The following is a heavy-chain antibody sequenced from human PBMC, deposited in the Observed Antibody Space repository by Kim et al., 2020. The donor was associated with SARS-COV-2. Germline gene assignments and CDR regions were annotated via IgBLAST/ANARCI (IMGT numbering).Heavy chain of an antibody. Sequence: GGSLRLSCAASGFTFSSYGMHWVRQAPGKGLEWVAVIWYDGSNKYYADSVKGRFTISRDNSKNTLYLQMNSLRAEDTAVYYCARTKKGRPSAYYFDYWGQGTLVTVSS. CDR1: GFTFSSYG. J-gene: IGHJ4*02. D-gene: IGHD3-10*01. CDR3: ARTKKGRPSAYYFDY. V-gene: IGHV3-33*01. CDR2: IWYDGSNK.